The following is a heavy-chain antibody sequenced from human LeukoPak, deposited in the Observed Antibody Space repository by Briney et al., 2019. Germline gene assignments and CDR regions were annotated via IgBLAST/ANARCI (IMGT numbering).Heavy chain of an antibody. D-gene: IGHD1-26*01. CDR2: ISSSGGSI. J-gene: IGHJ4*02. CDR3: ARGSYRPDY. CDR1: GFTFSSYE. Sequence: GGSLRLSCAASGFTFSSYEMNWVRQAPGKGLEWVSYISSSGGSIYYADSLKGRFTISRDNAKNSLYLQMTSLRAEDTGVYYCARGSYRPDYWGQGTLVIVSS. V-gene: IGHV3-48*03.